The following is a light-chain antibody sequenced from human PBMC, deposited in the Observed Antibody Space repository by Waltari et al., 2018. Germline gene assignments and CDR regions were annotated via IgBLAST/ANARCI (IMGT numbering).Light chain of an antibody. CDR3: LMYMGSGIWV. V-gene: IGLV8-61*01. CDR1: SGSISTPSY. J-gene: IGLJ2*01. Sequence: QPVVPPAPSLSVSPGGTVTLTSALSSGSISTPSYVSWYRQTPGQAPCTLIYKINSRSAGVPDRFSGSFLGNKAALTITGAQADDESDYYCLMYMGSGIWVFGGGTKVPVL. CDR2: KIN.